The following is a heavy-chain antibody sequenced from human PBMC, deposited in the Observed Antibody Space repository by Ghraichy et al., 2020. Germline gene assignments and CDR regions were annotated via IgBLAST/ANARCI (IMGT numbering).Heavy chain of an antibody. CDR1: GGSISSGGYY. Sequence: SETLSLTCTVSGGSISSGGYYWTWIRQHPGEGLEWIGYIYYSGSTYYNPSLKSRVTISVDTSKNHFSLKLTSVTAADTAVYYCATETIAARPSADYSYYYGMDVWGQGTTVTVSS. CDR2: IYYSGST. CDR3: ATETIAARPSADYSYYYGMDV. J-gene: IGHJ6*02. V-gene: IGHV4-31*03. D-gene: IGHD6-6*01.